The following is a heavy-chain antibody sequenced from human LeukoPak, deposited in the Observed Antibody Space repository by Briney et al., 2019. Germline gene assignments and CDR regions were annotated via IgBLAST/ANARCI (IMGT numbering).Heavy chain of an antibody. Sequence: ASLRLSCAASGFTFSSYSMNWVRQAPGKGLEWVSSISSSSSYIYYADSVKSRFTISRDNSKNTEYLQMNSLRAEDTAIYYCAKDGDSTGYYSSYYNHMDVWGKGTSVTISS. CDR1: GFTFSSYS. V-gene: IGHV3-21*01. CDR3: AKDGDSTGYYSSYYNHMDV. D-gene: IGHD3-22*01. J-gene: IGHJ6*03. CDR2: ISSSSSYI.